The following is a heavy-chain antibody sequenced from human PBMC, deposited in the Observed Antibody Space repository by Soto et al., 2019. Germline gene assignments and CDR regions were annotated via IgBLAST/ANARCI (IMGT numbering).Heavy chain of an antibody. D-gene: IGHD3-22*01. CDR3: ARANYYDSSGYREFDY. V-gene: IGHV1-2*04. J-gene: IGHJ4*02. CDR1: GYTFTGYY. Sequence: ASVKVSCKASGYTFTGYYMHWVRQAPGQGLEWMGWINPNSGGTNYAQKFQGWVTMTRDTSISTAYMELSRLRSDDTAVYYCARANYYDSSGYREFDYWGQGTLVTVPQ. CDR2: INPNSGGT.